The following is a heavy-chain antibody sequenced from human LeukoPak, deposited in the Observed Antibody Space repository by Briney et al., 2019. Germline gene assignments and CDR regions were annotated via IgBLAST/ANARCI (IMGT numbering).Heavy chain of an antibody. CDR3: ARVSSVPTPRGLDF. Sequence: PRGSLRLSCVASGFSFSTYSMNWVRQAPGRRPEWVSSISGDSYYIFYADSVKGRFTVSRDNAQNSLFLQMNSLKADDTAVYYCARVSSVPTPRGLDFWGQGTLVTVSS. D-gene: IGHD4/OR15-4a*01. V-gene: IGHV3-21*01. CDR2: ISGDSYYI. CDR1: GFSFSTYS. J-gene: IGHJ4*02.